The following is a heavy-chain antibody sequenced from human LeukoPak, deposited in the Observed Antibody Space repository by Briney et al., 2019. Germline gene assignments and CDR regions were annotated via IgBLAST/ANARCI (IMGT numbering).Heavy chain of an antibody. J-gene: IGHJ4*02. V-gene: IGHV3-7*01. CDR1: GFTFSSYW. CDR3: AREASPYCSSTSCYFSEDY. Sequence: GGSLRLSCAASGFTFSSYWMSWVRQAPGKGREWVANIKQDGSEKYYVDSVKGRFTISRDNAKNSLYLQMNSLRAEDTAVYYCAREASPYCSSTSCYFSEDYWGQGTLVTVSS. CDR2: IKQDGSEK. D-gene: IGHD2-2*01.